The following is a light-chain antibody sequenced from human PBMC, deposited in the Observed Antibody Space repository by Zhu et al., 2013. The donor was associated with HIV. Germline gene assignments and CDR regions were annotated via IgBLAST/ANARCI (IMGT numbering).Light chain of an antibody. Sequence: DIQMTQSPSSLSASVGDRVTITCLASQSVSTWLAWYQQKPGKAPKLLIYKTSTLESGVPSRFSGSGSGTEFTLTVNSLQPDDFATYYCQDYNGFPWTFGQGTEVEIK. CDR1: QSVSTW. J-gene: IGKJ1*01. CDR3: QDYNGFPWT. CDR2: KTS. V-gene: IGKV1-5*03.